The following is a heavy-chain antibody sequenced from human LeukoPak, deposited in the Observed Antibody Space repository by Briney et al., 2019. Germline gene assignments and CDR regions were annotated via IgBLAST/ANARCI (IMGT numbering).Heavy chain of an antibody. J-gene: IGHJ4*02. D-gene: IGHD5-12*01. CDR3: AKSVTLRYSGYDCFDY. CDR1: GFTFSSYA. CDR2: SSGSGGST. Sequence: GGSLRLSCAASGFTFSSYAMSWVRQAPGKGLEWVSASSGSGGSTYYADSVKGRFTISRDNSKNTLYLQMNSLRAEDTAVYYCAKSVTLRYSGYDCFDYWGQGTLVTVSS. V-gene: IGHV3-23*01.